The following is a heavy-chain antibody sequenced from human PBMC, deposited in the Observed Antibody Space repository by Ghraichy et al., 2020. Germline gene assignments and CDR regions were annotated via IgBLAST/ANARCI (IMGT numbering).Heavy chain of an antibody. CDR2: INSSSSYI. V-gene: IGHV3-21*01. D-gene: IGHD3-22*01. Sequence: GESLNISCAASGFTFSSYSMNWVRQAPGKGLEWVSSINSSSSYIYYADSVKGRFTISRDNAKNSLYLQMNSLRAEDTAVYYCARDLGPGYYDSSGYLYYFDYWGQGTLVTVSS. CDR3: ARDLGPGYYDSSGYLYYFDY. CDR1: GFTFSSYS. J-gene: IGHJ4*02.